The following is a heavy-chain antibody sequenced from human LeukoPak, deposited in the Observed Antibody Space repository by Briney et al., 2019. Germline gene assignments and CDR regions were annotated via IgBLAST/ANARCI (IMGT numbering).Heavy chain of an antibody. CDR3: ARGGVDYYGSGTYYLMYYFDS. D-gene: IGHD3-10*01. CDR2: ISGSGGVT. CDR1: GFTFNTYG. Sequence: GGTLRLSCAASGFTFNTYGMSWVRQAPGKGLECVSGISGSGGVTYYADSVKGRFTISTDDPHNTLYLQINTLRAEDTAVYFCARGGVDYYGSGTYYLMYYFDSWGQGALVAVSS. V-gene: IGHV3-23*01. J-gene: IGHJ4*02.